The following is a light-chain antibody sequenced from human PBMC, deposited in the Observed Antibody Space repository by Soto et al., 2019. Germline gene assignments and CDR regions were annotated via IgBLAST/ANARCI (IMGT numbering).Light chain of an antibody. J-gene: IGLJ1*01. CDR1: SSDVGGYNY. CDR3: SSYTSSSTLESV. V-gene: IGLV2-14*01. CDR2: DVS. Sequence: QSALTQPASVSGSPGQSITISCTGTSSDVGGYNYVSWYQQQPGKAPKLMIYDVSNRPSGVSNRFSGSKSGNTASLTISGLQAEDEADYYCSSYTSSSTLESVFGTGTKLTVL.